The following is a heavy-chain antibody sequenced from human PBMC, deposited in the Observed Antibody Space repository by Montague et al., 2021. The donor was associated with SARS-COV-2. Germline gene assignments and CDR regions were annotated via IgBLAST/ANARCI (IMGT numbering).Heavy chain of an antibody. V-gene: IGHV4-39*07. CDR2: IYYSGST. CDR3: ARGSGCSGGSCSSEWDPRYYYGMDV. CDR1: GGSISSSSYY. J-gene: IGHJ6*02. Sequence: SETLSLTCTVSGGSISSSSYYWGWIRQPPGKGLEWIGSIYYSGSTYYNPSLKSRVTISVDTSENQFSLKLSSVTAADTAVYYCARGSGCSGGSCSSEWDPRYYYGMDVWGQGTTVTVSS. D-gene: IGHD2-15*01.